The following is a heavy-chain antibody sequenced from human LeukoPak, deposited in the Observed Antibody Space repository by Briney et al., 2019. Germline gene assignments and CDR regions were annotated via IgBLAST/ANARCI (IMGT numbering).Heavy chain of an antibody. V-gene: IGHV3-30*18. CDR3: AKGGCSGGSCYLPYYFDY. D-gene: IGHD2-15*01. Sequence: QPARSLILSCAASGFNFSSYGMHGLDQAPGKGLDGVAVISYDGSNRYYADSVKARFTISRDNSKNTLYLQMNSLRAEDTAVYYCAKGGCSGGSCYLPYYFDYWGQGTLVTVSS. J-gene: IGHJ4*02. CDR2: ISYDGSNR. CDR1: GFNFSSYG.